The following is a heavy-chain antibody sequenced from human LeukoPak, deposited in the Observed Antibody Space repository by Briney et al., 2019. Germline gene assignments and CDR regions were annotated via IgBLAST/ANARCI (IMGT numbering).Heavy chain of an antibody. CDR1: GFTFNTYS. Sequence: GGSLRLSCVASGFTFNTYSMNWVRRAPGKGLEWVSGISSSTTYIFYADSMKGRFTISRDNAKNSLYLQMNSLRVEDTAVYYCAKGGWGRGYDAFDVWGQGTMVIVSS. J-gene: IGHJ3*01. D-gene: IGHD3-16*01. CDR2: ISSSTTYI. CDR3: AKGGWGRGYDAFDV. V-gene: IGHV3-21*01.